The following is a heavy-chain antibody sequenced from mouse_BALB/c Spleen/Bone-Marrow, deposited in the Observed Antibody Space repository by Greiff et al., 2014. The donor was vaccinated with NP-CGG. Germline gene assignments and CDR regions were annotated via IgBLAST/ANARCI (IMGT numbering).Heavy chain of an antibody. CDR1: GYSFTNYC. CDR2: IHPSDSES. Sequence: QVQLQQSGAELVRPGTSVQLSCKASGYSFTNYCTNWVKQRPGQGLEWIGMIHPSDSESRLNQKFKDKATLTVDKSSTTAYMQLSSPTSEDSAVYYCARGLGEIWGYWGQGTTLTVSS. V-gene: IGHV1-61*01. D-gene: IGHD4-1*01. CDR3: ARGLGEIWGY. J-gene: IGHJ2*01.